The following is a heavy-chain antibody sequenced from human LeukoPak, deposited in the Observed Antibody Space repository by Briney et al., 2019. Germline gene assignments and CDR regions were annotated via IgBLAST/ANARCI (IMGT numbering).Heavy chain of an antibody. Sequence: SETLSLTCTVSGASINTYFWSWIRQPAGKRLEWIGRFYASGTTYYNPSLRSRVPLSIDTSKNQLSLNLSSVTAADTALYYCAKTHCGGGSCDRFDSWGQGILVTVSS. V-gene: IGHV4-4*07. CDR3: AKTHCGGGSCDRFDS. CDR1: GASINTYF. D-gene: IGHD2-15*01. CDR2: FYASGTT. J-gene: IGHJ5*01.